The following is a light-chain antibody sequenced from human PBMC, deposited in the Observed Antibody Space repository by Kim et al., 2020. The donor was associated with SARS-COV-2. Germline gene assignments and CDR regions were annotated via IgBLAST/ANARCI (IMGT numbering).Light chain of an antibody. CDR2: GHD. Sequence: AWGQTANNKCKGDKRRRDYESWYQKKPGQAPLLVLFGHDNRPSGIPDRFSGSSSDDTASLTIIGAQAEDEADYYCNTRDSSGNFRVFGGGTQLTVL. V-gene: IGLV3-19*01. CDR1: KRRRDY. CDR3: NTRDSSGNFRV. J-gene: IGLJ3*02.